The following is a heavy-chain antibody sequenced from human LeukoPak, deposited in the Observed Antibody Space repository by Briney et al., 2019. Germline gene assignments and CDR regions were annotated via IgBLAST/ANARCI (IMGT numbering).Heavy chain of an antibody. J-gene: IGHJ4*02. CDR3: ARDYLDYYDSSGTLRDY. V-gene: IGHV3-66*01. CDR2: IYSGGST. D-gene: IGHD3-22*01. CDR1: GFTVSSNY. Sequence: PGGSLRLSCAASGFTVSSNYMSWVRQAPGKGLEWVSVIYSGGSTYYADSVKGRFTISRDNSKNTLYLQMNSLRAEDTAVYYCARDYLDYYDSSGTLRDYWGQGTLVTVSS.